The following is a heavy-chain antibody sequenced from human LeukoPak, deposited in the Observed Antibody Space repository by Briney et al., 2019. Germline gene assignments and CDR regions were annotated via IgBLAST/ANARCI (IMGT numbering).Heavy chain of an antibody. V-gene: IGHV3-23*01. Sequence: PGGSLRLSCAASGFTFSSYAMSWVRQAPGKGLEWVSAISGSGGSTYYADSVTGRFTISRDNSKNTLYLQMNSLRAEDTAVYYCAKGILEWLEQFDYWGQGTLVTVSS. D-gene: IGHD3-3*01. J-gene: IGHJ4*02. CDR3: AKGILEWLEQFDY. CDR1: GFTFSSYA. CDR2: ISGSGGST.